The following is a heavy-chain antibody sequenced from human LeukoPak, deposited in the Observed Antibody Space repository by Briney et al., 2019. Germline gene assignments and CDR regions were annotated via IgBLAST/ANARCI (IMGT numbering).Heavy chain of an antibody. CDR1: GFTFSSYG. CDR2: ISYDGTTK. Sequence: PGGSLRLSCAASGFTFSSYGMHWVRQAPGKGLEWVAVISYDGTTKYYGDSVKGRFTISRDNAKKSVYLQMNSLRAEDTAVYYCARAYSERYGLGYYYMDVWGKGTTVTISS. D-gene: IGHD1-26*01. CDR3: ARAYSERYGLGYYYMDV. V-gene: IGHV3-30*03. J-gene: IGHJ6*03.